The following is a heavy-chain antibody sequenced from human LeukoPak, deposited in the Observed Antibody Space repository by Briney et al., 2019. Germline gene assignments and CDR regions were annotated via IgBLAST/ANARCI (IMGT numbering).Heavy chain of an antibody. J-gene: IGHJ4*02. CDR3: AKDLGSSGWFNDY. V-gene: IGHV3-30*18. CDR1: GFTLSSYG. D-gene: IGHD6-19*01. Sequence: GGSLRLSCAASGFTLSSYGMHWVRQAPGKGLEWVAVISYDGSNKYYADSVKGRFTISRDNSKNTLYLQMNSLRAEDTAVYYCAKDLGSSGWFNDYWGQGTLVTVSS. CDR2: ISYDGSNK.